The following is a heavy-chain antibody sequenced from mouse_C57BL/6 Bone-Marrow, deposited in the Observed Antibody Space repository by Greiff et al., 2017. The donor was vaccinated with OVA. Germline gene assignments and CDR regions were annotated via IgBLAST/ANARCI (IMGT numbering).Heavy chain of an antibody. CDR2: INPNNGGT. CDR1: GYTFTDYN. J-gene: IGHJ2*01. D-gene: IGHD2-1*01. V-gene: IGHV1-18*01. Sequence: EVQLQQSGPELVKPGASVKIPCKASGYTFTDYNMDWVKQSHGKSLEWIGDINPNNGGTIYNQKFKGKATLTVDKSSSTAYMELRSLTSDDTAVYFCASRAYGNYVLYYFDYWGQGTTLTVSS. CDR3: ASRAYGNYVLYYFDY.